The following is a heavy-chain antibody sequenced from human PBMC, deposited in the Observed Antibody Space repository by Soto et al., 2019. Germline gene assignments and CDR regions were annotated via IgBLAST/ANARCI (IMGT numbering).Heavy chain of an antibody. CDR2: ISGSGGST. CDR3: AKDTPMSTVITPYDY. V-gene: IGHV3-23*01. CDR1: GFTFSSYA. D-gene: IGHD4-17*01. J-gene: IGHJ4*02. Sequence: GGSLRLSCAASGFTFSSYAMSWVRQAPGKGLEWVSAISGSGGSTYFADSVKGRFTISRDNSKNTLYLQMNSLRAEDTAVYYCAKDTPMSTVITPYDYWGQGTLVTVFS.